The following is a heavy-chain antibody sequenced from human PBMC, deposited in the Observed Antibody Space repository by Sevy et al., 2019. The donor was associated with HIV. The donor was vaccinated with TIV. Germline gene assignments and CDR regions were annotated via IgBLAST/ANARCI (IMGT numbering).Heavy chain of an antibody. D-gene: IGHD6-19*01. V-gene: IGHV6-1*01. CDR1: GDSVSRTDVA. J-gene: IGHJ3*01. Sequence: KQSQTLSLTCAISGDSVSRTDVAWNWIRQSPSRGLEWLGRTWYASKWYNDYAISVKSLLTINPDTTRNQVSLHLSSVTPEETAFYYCARQKNSGFDVWGQGTVVTVSS. CDR2: TWYASKWYN. CDR3: ARQKNSGFDV.